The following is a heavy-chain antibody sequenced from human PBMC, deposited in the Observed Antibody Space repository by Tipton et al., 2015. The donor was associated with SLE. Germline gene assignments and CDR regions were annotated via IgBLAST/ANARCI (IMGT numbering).Heavy chain of an antibody. D-gene: IGHD3-3*01. CDR2: IHHSGST. CDR3: GSGSIFGVISL. V-gene: IGHV4-39*01. Sequence: TLSLTCTVSGDSMSSSRSYWVWIRQSPGKGLEWIGSIHHSGSTYYNPSLKSRLTISADMPKNHFSLRLSSVTATDTAMFYCGSGSIFGVISLWGQGTLVTVSS. J-gene: IGHJ4*02. CDR1: GDSMSSSRSY.